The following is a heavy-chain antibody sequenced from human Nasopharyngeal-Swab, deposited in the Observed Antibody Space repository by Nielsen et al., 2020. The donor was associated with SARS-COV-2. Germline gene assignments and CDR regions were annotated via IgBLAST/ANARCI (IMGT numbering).Heavy chain of an antibody. Sequence: GGSLRLSCVGSGLSFSRYAMHWVRQAPGKGLEWVAVIWYDGSNKYYADSVKGRFTISRDNSKNTLYLQMNSLRAEDTAVYYCARGSCGGDCYSIVYGMDVWGQGTTVTVSS. V-gene: IGHV3-33*01. CDR2: IWYDGSNK. D-gene: IGHD2-21*02. J-gene: IGHJ6*02. CDR3: ARGSCGGDCYSIVYGMDV. CDR1: GLSFSRYA.